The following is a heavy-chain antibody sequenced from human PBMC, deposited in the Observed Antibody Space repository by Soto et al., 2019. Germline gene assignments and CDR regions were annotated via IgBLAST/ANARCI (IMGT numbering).Heavy chain of an antibody. CDR3: ARLRAYYDFWSGYSADY. D-gene: IGHD3-3*01. V-gene: IGHV4-34*01. CDR2: INHSGST. J-gene: IGHJ4*02. CDR1: GGSFSVYY. Sequence: PSETLSLTCAVYGGSFSVYYWSWILQPPGKGLEWIGEINHSGSTNYNPSLKSRVTISVDTSKNQFSLKLSSVTAADTAVYYCARLRAYYDFWSGYSADYWGQGTLVTVSS.